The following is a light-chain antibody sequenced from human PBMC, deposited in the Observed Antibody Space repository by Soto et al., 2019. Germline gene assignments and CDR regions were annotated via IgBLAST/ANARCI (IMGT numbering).Light chain of an antibody. J-gene: IGKJ3*01. Sequence: VVLTQSPATLSLSPGDRATLSCRASRHVYINALGWYQQKPGRTPTLLIYGTSTRATDIPDRVSATGSVTDFSLNISVVEPEDSAVYYCHQYGASPFTFGPGTRLEI. CDR2: GTS. CDR3: HQYGASPFT. V-gene: IGKV3-20*01. CDR1: RHVYINA.